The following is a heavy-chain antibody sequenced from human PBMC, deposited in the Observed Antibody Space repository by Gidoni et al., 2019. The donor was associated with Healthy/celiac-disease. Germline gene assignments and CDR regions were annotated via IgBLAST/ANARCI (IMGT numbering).Heavy chain of an antibody. CDR3: ARGAVAPLGWLDP. D-gene: IGHD5-12*01. CDR1: GYTFTRYS. Sequence: QVQLVQSGAEVKKPGDSVKVPCKATGYTFTRYSMHWVRQAPGQRLEWLGWINAGNGDTKYSQRFQGRATITRDTSASTAYMELSSLRSEDTAVYYCARGAVAPLGWLDPWGQGTLVTVFS. CDR2: INAGNGDT. J-gene: IGHJ5*02. V-gene: IGHV1-3*01.